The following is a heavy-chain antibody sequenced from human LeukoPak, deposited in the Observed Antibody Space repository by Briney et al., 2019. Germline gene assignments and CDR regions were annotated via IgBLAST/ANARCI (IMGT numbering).Heavy chain of an antibody. J-gene: IGHJ5*02. CDR2: IYYSGST. CDR3: ARRGYCSSTSCYEYWFDP. Sequence: PSETLSLTCTVSGGSISSSSYYWGWIRQPPGKGLEWIGIIYYSGSTYYNPTLKSRLTISVDTSKNQFSLKLSSVTATDTAVYYCARRGYCSSTSCYEYWFDPWGQGTLVTVSS. CDR1: GGSISSSSYY. V-gene: IGHV4-39*01. D-gene: IGHD2-2*01.